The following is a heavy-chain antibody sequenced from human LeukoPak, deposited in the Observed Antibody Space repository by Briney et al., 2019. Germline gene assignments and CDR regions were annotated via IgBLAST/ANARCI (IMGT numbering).Heavy chain of an antibody. V-gene: IGHV1-18*01. Sequence: VXXXXKAXXYTFXEXXINWVRXAPGXXLEXXXXXXGYNGNTNSAEKFQGRLTMTTDMSTRTAYMDLRSLGSDDTAVYYCARDRGVLRFLEPQDAFNIWGQGTLVTVSS. CDR3: ARDRGVLRFLEPQDAFNI. CDR1: XYTFXEXX. J-gene: IGHJ3*02. D-gene: IGHD3-3*01. CDR2: XXGYNGNT.